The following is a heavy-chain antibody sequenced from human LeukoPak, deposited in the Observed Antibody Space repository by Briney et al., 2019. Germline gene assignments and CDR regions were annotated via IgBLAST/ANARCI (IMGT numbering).Heavy chain of an antibody. Sequence: GGSLRLSCAASGFTFSSYWMHWVRHAPGKGLVWVSRINSDGSSTSYADSVKGRFTISRDNAKNTLYLQMNSLRPEDTALYYCVRDFEWSFDTWDQGTLVTVSS. V-gene: IGHV3-74*01. CDR1: GFTFSSYW. CDR2: INSDGSST. D-gene: IGHD3-3*01. J-gene: IGHJ4*02. CDR3: VRDFEWSFDT.